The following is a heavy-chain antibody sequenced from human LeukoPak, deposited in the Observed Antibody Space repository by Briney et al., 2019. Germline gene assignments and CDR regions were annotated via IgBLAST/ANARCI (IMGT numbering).Heavy chain of an antibody. J-gene: IGHJ4*02. CDR3: AKALTFYSGSYNY. CDR2: ISYDGSNK. CDR1: GFTLSIYG. D-gene: IGHD1-26*01. Sequence: PGRSLRLSCAPSGFTLSIYGLHWVCQSPGKGLEWVAVISYDGSNKYDAEPVKGRFTIARDKSKNTLYLQMNSLRAEDTAVYYCAKALTFYSGSYNYWGQGTLVTVPS. V-gene: IGHV3-30*18.